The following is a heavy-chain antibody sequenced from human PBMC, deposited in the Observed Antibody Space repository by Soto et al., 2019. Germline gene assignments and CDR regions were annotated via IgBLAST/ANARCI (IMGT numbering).Heavy chain of an antibody. CDR1: RFTFSTYA. J-gene: IGHJ3*02. D-gene: IGHD2-15*01. V-gene: IGHV3-23*01. Sequence: PGGSLRLSCAASRFTFSTYAMSWVRQAPGKGLEWVSGISGGGGDTSYADSVRGRFTCSRDNSKNTLYLQMNSLRVEDTALYYCAKSLFGGPDIWGQGTMVTVSS. CDR2: ISGGGGDT. CDR3: AKSLFGGPDI.